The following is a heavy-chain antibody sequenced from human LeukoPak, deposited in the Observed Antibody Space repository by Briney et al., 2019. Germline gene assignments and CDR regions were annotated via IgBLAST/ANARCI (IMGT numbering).Heavy chain of an antibody. CDR3: ASKGSPEPVDY. D-gene: IGHD3-10*01. Sequence: GASVKVSCKTSVYPFTTWEINWVRQAAGQGLEWMGWVHPNSGNTAYAQKFQGRVTVTRNTSISTAYMELSSLRSEDTAVYYCASKGSPEPVDYWGEGTLVTVSS. CDR1: VYPFTTWE. J-gene: IGHJ4*02. V-gene: IGHV1-8*01. CDR2: VHPNSGNT.